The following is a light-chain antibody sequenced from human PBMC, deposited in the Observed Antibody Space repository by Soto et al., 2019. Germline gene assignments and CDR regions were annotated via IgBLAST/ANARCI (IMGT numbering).Light chain of an antibody. CDR3: QQYGSSPIT. CDR1: QGISTY. CDR2: AAS. V-gene: IGKV1-39*01. J-gene: IGKJ5*01. Sequence: DIQMTESPPSLSSSVGDRLTITCRASQGISTYLNWYRQKPGKARKLLIYAASSLQSGVPSRFSGSGSGTDFTLTISRLEPEDFAVYYCQQYGSSPITFGPGTRLEIK.